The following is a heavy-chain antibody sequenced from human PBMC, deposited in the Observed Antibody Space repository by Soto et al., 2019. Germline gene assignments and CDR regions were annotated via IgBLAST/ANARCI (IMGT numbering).Heavy chain of an antibody. D-gene: IGHD3-22*01. J-gene: IGHJ3*02. V-gene: IGHV1-18*04. CDR3: ASPNYYDSSGRGDFDI. CDR1: GYTFTSYG. CDR2: ISAYNGNT. Sequence: GASVKVSCKASGYTFTSYGISWVRQAPGQGLEWMGWISAYNGNTNYAQKLQGRVTMTTDTSTSTAYMELRSLRSDDTAVYYCASPNYYDSSGRGDFDIWGQGTMVTVSS.